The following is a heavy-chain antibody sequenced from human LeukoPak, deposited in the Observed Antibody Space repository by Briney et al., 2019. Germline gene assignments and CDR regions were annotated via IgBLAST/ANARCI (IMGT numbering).Heavy chain of an antibody. V-gene: IGHV4-30-4*08. J-gene: IGHJ4*02. CDR2: IYYSGST. D-gene: IGHD4-11*01. CDR3: ARRLSYSNLLY. CDR1: GGSISSGDYY. Sequence: PSETLSLTCTVSGGSISSGDYYWSWIRQPPGKGLQWIGYIYYSGSTYYNPSLKSRVTISVDTSKNQFSLKLSSVTAADTAVYYCARRLSYSNLLYWGQGTPVTVSS.